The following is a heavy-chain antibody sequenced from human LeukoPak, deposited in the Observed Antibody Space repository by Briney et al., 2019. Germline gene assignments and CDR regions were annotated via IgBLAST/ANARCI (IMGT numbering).Heavy chain of an antibody. CDR2: VNLQGST. J-gene: IGHJ4*02. CDR1: GGSISNTNW. CDR3: ARVGERYSSSWHPGGFDY. Sequence: SETLSLTCGVSGGSISNTNWWTWVRQPPGKGLEWIGEVNLQGSTNYNPSLKSRVAISVDKSENHISLKLTAVTAADTAVYYCARVGERYSSSWHPGGFDYWGQGTLVTVSS. V-gene: IGHV4-4*02. D-gene: IGHD6-13*01.